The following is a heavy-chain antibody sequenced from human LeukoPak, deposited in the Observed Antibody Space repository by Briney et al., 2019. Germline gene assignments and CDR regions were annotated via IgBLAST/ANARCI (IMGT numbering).Heavy chain of an antibody. D-gene: IGHD6-19*01. Sequence: SETLSLTCTVSGGSISSYYWSWIRQPPGKGLEWIGYISYTGSTNYNPSLQSRVTMSVDMSKNQLSLKLSSVTAADTAVYFCARAVTGTSPLGYWGQGALVTVSS. CDR2: ISYTGST. V-gene: IGHV4-59*01. CDR1: GGSISSYY. CDR3: ARAVTGTSPLGY. J-gene: IGHJ4*02.